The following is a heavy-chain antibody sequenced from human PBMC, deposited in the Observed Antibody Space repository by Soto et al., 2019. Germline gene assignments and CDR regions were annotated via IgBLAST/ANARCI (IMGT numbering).Heavy chain of an antibody. Sequence: EVHLVESGGGLVQTGGSLRLSCAIYESTVRRDWMNWVRQAPGKGLEWVAHINQDGSRKYYVDYVKGRFTIYRDNANNLLSLQMNSLGAGDTAMYYCSGGVGDAFWGKGTLVTVSS. CDR3: SGGVGDAF. CDR2: INQDGSRK. J-gene: IGHJ4*02. V-gene: IGHV3-7*04. D-gene: IGHD1-26*01. CDR1: ESTVRRDW.